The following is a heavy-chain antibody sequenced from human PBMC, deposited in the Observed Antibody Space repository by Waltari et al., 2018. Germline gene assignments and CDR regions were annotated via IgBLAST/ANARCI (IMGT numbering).Heavy chain of an antibody. Sequence: QLVESGGGLVKPGGSLRLSCAASGFTFTTYSMNWVRQAPGKGLAWFSYINISGRNRYYADSVEGRFTISIDNAKNSLYLQMNSLRRADTAVYYCVRDASIMAARPGLMDLWGKGPTVSVSS. J-gene: IGHJ6*04. D-gene: IGHD6-6*01. CDR3: VRDASIMAARPGLMDL. V-gene: IGHV3-21*02. CDR2: INISGRNR. CDR1: GFTFTTYS.